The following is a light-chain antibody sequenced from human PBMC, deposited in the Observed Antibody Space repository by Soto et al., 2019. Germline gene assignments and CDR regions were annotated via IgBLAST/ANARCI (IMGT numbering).Light chain of an antibody. V-gene: IGLV9-49*01. Sequence: QAVVTQPPSASASLGASVTLTCTLSSGYSNYKVDWYQQRPGKGPRFVMRVGTGGIVGSKGDGIPDRFSVLGSGLNRYLTIKNIQEEDESDYHCGADHGSGSNLVLFGGGTKLTVL. CDR3: GADHGSGSNLVL. CDR1: SGYSNYK. J-gene: IGLJ2*01. CDR2: VGTGGIVG.